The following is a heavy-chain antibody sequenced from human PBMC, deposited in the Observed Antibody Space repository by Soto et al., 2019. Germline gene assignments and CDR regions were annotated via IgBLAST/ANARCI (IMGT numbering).Heavy chain of an antibody. Sequence: EVQLVESGGGLVKPGGSLRLSCAASGFTFTRYSMNWVRQAPGKGLEWVSSISSTTNYIYYGDSMKGRFTISRDNGKNSLYREIHSLRAEDTAVYYCARESEDLTSNFDYWGQGTPVTVSS. J-gene: IGHJ4*02. CDR1: GFTFTRYS. CDR3: ARESEDLTSNFDY. CDR2: ISSTTNYI. V-gene: IGHV3-21*06.